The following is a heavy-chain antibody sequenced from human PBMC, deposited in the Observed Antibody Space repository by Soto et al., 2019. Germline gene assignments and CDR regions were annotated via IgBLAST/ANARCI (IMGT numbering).Heavy chain of an antibody. V-gene: IGHV2-5*02. J-gene: IGHJ4*02. CDR3: AHSKRITIFGVVSEFDY. CDR2: IYWDDDK. CDR1: GFSLSTSGVG. Sequence: SGPTLVNPTQTLTLTCTFSGFSLSTSGVGVGWIRQPPGKALEWLALIYWDDDKRYSPSLKSRLTITKDTSKNQVVLTMTNMDPVDTATYYCAHSKRITIFGVVSEFDYWGQGTLVTVSS. D-gene: IGHD3-3*01.